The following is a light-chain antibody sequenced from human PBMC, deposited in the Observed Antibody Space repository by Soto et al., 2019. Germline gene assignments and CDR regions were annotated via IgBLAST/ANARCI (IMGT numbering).Light chain of an antibody. V-gene: IGKV3-15*01. J-gene: IGKJ1*01. CDR1: QSVSSD. CDR2: AAS. Sequence: EIVMTQSPATLSVSPRERATLSCRASQSVSSDLAWYQQKPGQTPSLLIYAASTRATGIPARFSGSGSGTEFTLTISSLQSEDFAVYYCHQYHNWPRTFGQGTKVEI. CDR3: HQYHNWPRT.